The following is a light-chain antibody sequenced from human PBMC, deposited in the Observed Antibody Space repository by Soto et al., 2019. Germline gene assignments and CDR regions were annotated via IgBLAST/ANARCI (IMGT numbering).Light chain of an antibody. V-gene: IGKV1-39*01. CDR3: QQTYSTPWT. Sequence: DIRSTQSPSTPCRSVGDRVTITCLASQSISSCLAWYQQKAGKAPKLMIYGASSVQSGVPSRFSGSRSGTDFTLTSSSLVPEDFATYYCQQTYSTPWTFGQGTKVDIK. J-gene: IGKJ1*01. CDR1: QSISSC. CDR2: GAS.